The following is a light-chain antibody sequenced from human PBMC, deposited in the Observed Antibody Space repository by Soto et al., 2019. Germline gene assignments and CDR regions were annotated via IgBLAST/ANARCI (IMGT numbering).Light chain of an antibody. CDR3: QKNNSAPYP. V-gene: IGKV1-27*01. J-gene: IGKJ5*01. CDR2: GAS. Sequence: DIQMTQSPSSLSASVGDRVTITCRASQGITNYLAWFQQKPAEVPKLLISGASTLQSGVPSRFSRSGSGTDFTLPISSLQPEDVATYYYQKNNSAPYPFGQGTRLEIK. CDR1: QGITNY.